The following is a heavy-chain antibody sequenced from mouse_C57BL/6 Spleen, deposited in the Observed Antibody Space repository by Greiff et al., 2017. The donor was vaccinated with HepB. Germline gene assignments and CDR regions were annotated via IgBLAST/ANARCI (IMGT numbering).Heavy chain of an antibody. J-gene: IGHJ2*01. Sequence: EVQLQQSGAELVRPGASVKLSCTASGFNIKDDYMHWVKQRPEQGLEWIGWIDPENGDTEYASKFQGKATIPADTSSNTAYLQLSSLTSEDTAVYYCTTGSNFDYWGQGTTLTVSS. CDR1: GFNIKDDY. CDR3: TTGSNFDY. D-gene: IGHD1-2*01. CDR2: IDPENGDT. V-gene: IGHV14-4*01.